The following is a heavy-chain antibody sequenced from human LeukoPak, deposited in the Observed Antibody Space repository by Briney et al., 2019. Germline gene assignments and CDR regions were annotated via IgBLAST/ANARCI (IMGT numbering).Heavy chain of an antibody. CDR1: GFSFSSYW. V-gene: IGHV3-7*02. CDR2: IKEDGSDK. D-gene: IGHD4-17*01. CDR3: TKYGDDDTPGLN. Sequence: AGGSLRLSCAASGFSFSSYWMTWVRQAPGKGLEWVANIKEDGSDKYYVDSVKGRFTISRDNAKNSLYLQMNSLRAEDTAVYYCTKYGDDDTPGLNWGQGTLVTVCS. J-gene: IGHJ4*02.